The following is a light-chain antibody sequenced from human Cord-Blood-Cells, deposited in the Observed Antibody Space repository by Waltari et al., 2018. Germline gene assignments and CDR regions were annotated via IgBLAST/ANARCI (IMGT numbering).Light chain of an antibody. V-gene: IGLV1-36*01. CDR2: YDD. CDR1: THTTGNNA. J-gene: IGLJ2*01. CDR3: AAWDDSLNGPV. Sequence: QSVLTQPPSVSEAPRPRVTLSSSESTHTTGNNAGPSYHQLPGKAPKLLIYYDDLLPSGVSDRFSGSKSGTSASLAISGLQSEDEAEYYCAAWDDSLNGPVFGGGTKLTVL.